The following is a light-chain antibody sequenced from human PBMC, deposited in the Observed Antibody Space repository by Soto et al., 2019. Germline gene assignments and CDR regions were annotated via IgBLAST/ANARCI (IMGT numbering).Light chain of an antibody. V-gene: IGKV3-20*01. J-gene: IGKJ5*01. CDR3: QQYGSSPPVT. Sequence: TQSRATLPVSQSERATLSCRASQNVGNNVAWYPQKPGQAPRLLIYSASSRATGIPDRFSGSGSGTVLTLTISRLEPEDFAVYYCQQYGSSPPVTFGQGTLLES. CDR1: QNVGNN. CDR2: SAS.